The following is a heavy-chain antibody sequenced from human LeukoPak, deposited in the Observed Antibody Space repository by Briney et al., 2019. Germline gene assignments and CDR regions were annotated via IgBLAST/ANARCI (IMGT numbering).Heavy chain of an antibody. CDR2: ISGSGGST. CDR3: XXXHSYDSRFRGGY. J-gene: IGHJ4*02. CDR1: GFTFSSYA. D-gene: IGHD3-22*01. V-gene: IGHV3-23*01. Sequence: GGSLRLSCAASGFTFSSYAMSWVRQAPGKGLEWVSAISGSGGSTYYADSVKGRFTISRDNSKNTLYLQMNSLRAEDTAVYYXXXXHSYDSRFRGGYWGQGTLVTVSS.